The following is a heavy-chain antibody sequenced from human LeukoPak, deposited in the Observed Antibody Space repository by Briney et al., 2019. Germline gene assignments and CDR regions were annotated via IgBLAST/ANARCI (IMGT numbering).Heavy chain of an antibody. D-gene: IGHD4-23*01. CDR3: AKDNAVVTNH. V-gene: IGHV3-23*01. CDR1: GVTLSSFA. CDR2: ISSSGSGDNT. Sequence: GGSLRLSCAASGVTLSSFAMSWARQAPGKGLEWVSGISSSGSGDNTYYADSVKGRFTISRDSSKNTLFLHMNTLRAEDTAIYYCAKDNAVVTNHWGQGTLVTVSS. J-gene: IGHJ4*02.